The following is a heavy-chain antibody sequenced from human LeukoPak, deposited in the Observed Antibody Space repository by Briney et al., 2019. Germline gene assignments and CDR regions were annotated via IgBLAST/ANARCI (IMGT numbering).Heavy chain of an antibody. J-gene: IGHJ4*02. Sequence: PSETLSLTCTVSGGSISSYYWSWLRQPPGKGLEWIGYIYYSGSTNYNPSLKSRVTISVDTSKNQFSLKLSSVTAADTAVYYCARHSTQWGIKDYWGQGTLVTVSS. CDR3: ARHSTQWGIKDY. CDR2: IYYSGST. D-gene: IGHD5/OR15-5a*01. V-gene: IGHV4-59*08. CDR1: GGSISSYY.